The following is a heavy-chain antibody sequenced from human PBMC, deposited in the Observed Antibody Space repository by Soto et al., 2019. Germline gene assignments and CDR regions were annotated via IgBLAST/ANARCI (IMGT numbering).Heavy chain of an antibody. CDR3: ARDSIVVVVAATDAFDI. D-gene: IGHD2-15*01. V-gene: IGHV3-21*01. Sequence: GGSLRLSCAASGFTFSSYSMNWVRQAPGKGLEWVSSISSSSYIYYADSVKGRFTISRDNAKNSLYLQMNSLRAEDTAVYYCARDSIVVVVAATDAFDIWGQGTMVTVSS. CDR2: ISSSSYI. CDR1: GFTFSSYS. J-gene: IGHJ3*02.